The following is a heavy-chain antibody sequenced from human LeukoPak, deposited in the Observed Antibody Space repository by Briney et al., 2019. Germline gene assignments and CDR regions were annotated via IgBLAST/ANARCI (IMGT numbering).Heavy chain of an antibody. CDR2: IYPGDSDT. Sequence: GESLKISCKGSGYSFTSYWIVWVRQMPGKGLEWMGIIYPGDSDTRYSPSFQGQVTISADKSISTAYLQWSSLKASDTAMYYCARKGPVVYYDIMTGLTDAFDFWCQGTMVTVSS. D-gene: IGHD3-9*01. J-gene: IGHJ3*01. CDR1: GYSFTSYW. V-gene: IGHV5-51*01. CDR3: ARKGPVVYYDIMTGLTDAFDF.